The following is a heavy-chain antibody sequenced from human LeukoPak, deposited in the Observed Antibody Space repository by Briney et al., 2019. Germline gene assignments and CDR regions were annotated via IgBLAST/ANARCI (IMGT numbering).Heavy chain of an antibody. V-gene: IGHV3-7*04. D-gene: IGHD5-24*01. CDR3: TRVGYIDEGIDY. Sequence: AGGSLRLSCAASGFTFSSYAMSWVRQAPGKGLEWVANIKQDGSKKSYVDSVKGRFTISRDNAKNSLYLQMNSLRAEDMAIYYCTRVGYIDEGIDYWGQGTLVTVSS. CDR1: GFTFSSYA. CDR2: IKQDGSKK. J-gene: IGHJ4*02.